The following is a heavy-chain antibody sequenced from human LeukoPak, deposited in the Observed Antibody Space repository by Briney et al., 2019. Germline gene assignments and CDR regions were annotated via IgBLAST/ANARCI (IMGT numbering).Heavy chain of an antibody. Sequence: PSETLSLTCTVSGGSISTYYWSWIRQPPGKGLEWIGYIYHSGSTKYNPSLKSRVTISVDTSQNQFSLKLSSVTAADTAVYYCAREMATISGFDYWGQGTLVTVSS. J-gene: IGHJ4*02. CDR2: IYHSGST. V-gene: IGHV4-59*01. D-gene: IGHD5-24*01. CDR1: GGSISTYY. CDR3: AREMATISGFDY.